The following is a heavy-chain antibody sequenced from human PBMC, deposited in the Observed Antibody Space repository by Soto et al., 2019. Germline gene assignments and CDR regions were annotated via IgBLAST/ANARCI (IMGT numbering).Heavy chain of an antibody. CDR1: GYTFTGYY. Sequence: ASVKVSCKXSGYTFTGYYMHWVRQAPGQGLEWMGWINPNSGGTNYAQKFQGRVTMTRDTSISTAYMELSRLRSDGTAAYYCARDVDDSSGYPDTWGPYYYYGMDVWGQGTTVTVSS. CDR2: INPNSGGT. D-gene: IGHD3-22*01. J-gene: IGHJ6*02. V-gene: IGHV1-2*02. CDR3: ARDVDDSSGYPDTWGPYYYYGMDV.